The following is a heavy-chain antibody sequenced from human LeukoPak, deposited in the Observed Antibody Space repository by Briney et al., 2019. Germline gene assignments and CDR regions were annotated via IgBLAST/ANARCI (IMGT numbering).Heavy chain of an antibody. CDR2: ISAYNGNT. V-gene: IGHV1-18*01. D-gene: IGHD4-17*01. CDR1: VYTFPSYG. J-gene: IGHJ4*02. CDR3: ARDRATTVTTWAEIDY. Sequence: GASVKVSCKASVYTFPSYGISGVRQAPGKGLEGMGWISAYNGNTNYAQKLQGRVTMTTDTSTSTAYMELRSLRSDDTAVYYCARDRATTVTTWAEIDYWGQGTLVTVSS.